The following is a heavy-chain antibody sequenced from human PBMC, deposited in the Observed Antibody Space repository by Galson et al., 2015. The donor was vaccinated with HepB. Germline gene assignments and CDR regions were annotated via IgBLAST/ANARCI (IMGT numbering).Heavy chain of an antibody. CDR2: TYYRSKWYN. D-gene: IGHD6-19*01. Sequence: CAISGDSVSSTSAAWNWIRQSPSRGLEWLGRTYYRSKWYNDYAVSVKSRITINPDTSKNQFSLQLNSVTPEDTAVYYCARETKTLGYSSGWYLSFCYFDYWGQGTLVPVSS. CDR3: ARETKTLGYSSGWYLSFCYFDY. J-gene: IGHJ4*02. V-gene: IGHV6-1*01. CDR1: GDSVSSTSAA.